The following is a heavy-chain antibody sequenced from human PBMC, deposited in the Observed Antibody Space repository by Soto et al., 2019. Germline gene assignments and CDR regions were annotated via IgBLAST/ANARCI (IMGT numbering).Heavy chain of an antibody. CDR2: ISGSGGST. D-gene: IGHD6-19*01. CDR1: GFTFSSYA. Sequence: EVQLLESGGGLVQPGGSLRLSCAASGFTFSSYAMSWVRQAPGKGLEWVSAISGSGGSTYYADSVKGRFTISRDNSKNTLYLQMNCLRAEDTTVYYCAKNPLRRYSGGFPGFDLWGRGTLVTVSS. V-gene: IGHV3-23*01. J-gene: IGHJ2*01. CDR3: AKNPLRRYSGGFPGFDL.